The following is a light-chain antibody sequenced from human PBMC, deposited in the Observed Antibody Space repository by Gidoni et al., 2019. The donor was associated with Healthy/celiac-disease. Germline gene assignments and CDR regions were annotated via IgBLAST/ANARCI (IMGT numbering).Light chain of an antibody. V-gene: IGKV2-28*01. J-gene: IGKJ5*01. CDR1: QSLLHSNGYNY. Sequence: EIVLTQSPLSLPVTPGEPASISCRSSQSLLHSNGYNYLDWYLQKPGQSPQLLIYLGSNRASGVPDRGSGSGSGTDFTLKGSRVEAEDVGVYYCMQALQTPITFGQGTRLEIK. CDR2: LGS. CDR3: MQALQTPIT.